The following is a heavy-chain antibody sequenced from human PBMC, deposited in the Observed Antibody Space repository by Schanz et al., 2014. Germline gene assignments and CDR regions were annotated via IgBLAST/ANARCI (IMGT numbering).Heavy chain of an antibody. Sequence: EVQLLDSGGGLVQPGGSLRLSCAASGFTFSTYAMSWVRQAPGKGLEWVSAISGSGGSTYYADSVKGRFTISRDNAKNSLCLQMNRLRAEDTALYYCAIIGVMVAVAGTRADYWGQGTLVTVSS. V-gene: IGHV3-23*01. CDR3: AIIGVMVAVAGTRADY. CDR1: GFTFSTYA. D-gene: IGHD6-19*01. J-gene: IGHJ4*02. CDR2: ISGSGGST.